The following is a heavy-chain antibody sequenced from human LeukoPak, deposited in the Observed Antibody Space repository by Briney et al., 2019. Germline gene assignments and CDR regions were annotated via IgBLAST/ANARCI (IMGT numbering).Heavy chain of an antibody. CDR3: ARVRYNWNCLDY. CDR2: ISAYNGNT. CDR1: GYTFTSYG. D-gene: IGHD1-7*01. J-gene: IGHJ4*02. Sequence: ASVKVSCKASGYTFTSYGISWVRQAPGQGLEWMGWISAYNGNTNYAQKLQGRVTMTTDTSTSTAYMGLRSLRSDDTAVYYCARVRYNWNCLDYWGQGTLVTVSS. V-gene: IGHV1-18*01.